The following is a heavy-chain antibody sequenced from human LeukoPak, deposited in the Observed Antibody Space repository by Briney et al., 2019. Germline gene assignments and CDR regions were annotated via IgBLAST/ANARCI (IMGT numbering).Heavy chain of an antibody. J-gene: IGHJ4*01. Sequence: ASVKVSCKASGYTLTDYYLHWVRQAPGQGLKWMGWINPNSGATHYAQSFQARVTMTRDTSIASSYMELTGLESDDTAVYYCARGRRILGGPENAGDFFDFWGQGSLVSVSS. CDR1: GYTLTDYY. D-gene: IGHD3-16*01. V-gene: IGHV1-2*02. CDR3: ARGRRILGGPENAGDFFDF. CDR2: INPNSGAT.